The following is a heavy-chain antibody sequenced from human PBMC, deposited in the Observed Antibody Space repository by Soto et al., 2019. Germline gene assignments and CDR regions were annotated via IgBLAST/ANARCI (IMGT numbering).Heavy chain of an antibody. CDR3: VRTLRFFEWSQGNWFDP. V-gene: IGHV5-10-1*01. D-gene: IGHD3-3*01. J-gene: IGHJ5*02. Sequence: GESLKISCKGSGYSFTSYWISWVRQMPGKGLEWMGRIDPSDSYTNYSPSFQGHVTISADKSISTAYLQWSSLKASDTAMYYCVRTLRFFEWSQGNWFDPWGQGTLVTVYS. CDR2: IDPSDSYT. CDR1: GYSFTSYW.